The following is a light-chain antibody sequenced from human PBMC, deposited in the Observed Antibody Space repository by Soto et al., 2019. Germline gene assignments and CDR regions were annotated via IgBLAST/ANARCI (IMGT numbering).Light chain of an antibody. CDR3: AAWDDNLDGWV. CDR2: SDD. J-gene: IGLJ3*02. CDR1: SSNIGENS. Sequence: QSVLTQKPSASATPGQRVSISCSGSSSNIGENSVTWYQQFPGTAPKVLIYSDDQRPSGVSDRFSASKSGTSASLAISGLQSEDAADYYCAAWDDNLDGWVFGGGTKLTVL. V-gene: IGLV1-44*01.